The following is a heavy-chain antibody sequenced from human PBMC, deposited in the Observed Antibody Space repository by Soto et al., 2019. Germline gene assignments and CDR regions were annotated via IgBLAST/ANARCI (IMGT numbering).Heavy chain of an antibody. CDR3: AGPHDRAGLGT. J-gene: IGHJ5*02. Sequence: ASVKVSCKASENTFSTYLVHWVRQVHGQGLEWMGWHNGYNGQTEYSQKFQGRVTITRDTSAKTAYLELRSLTSEDTAVYYCAGPHDRAGLGTWGQGTLATVSS. CDR2: HNGYNGQT. V-gene: IGHV1-3*01. CDR1: ENTFSTYL. D-gene: IGHD1-1*01.